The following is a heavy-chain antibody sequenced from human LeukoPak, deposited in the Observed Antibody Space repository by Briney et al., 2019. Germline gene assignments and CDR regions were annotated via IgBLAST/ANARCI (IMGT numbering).Heavy chain of an antibody. CDR2: ISFDGSNT. Sequence: GSLRLSCAASGFTFRSYAMHWVRQAPGRGLDWVAVISFDGSNTYYAASVKGRFTISRDNSKSTPYLEMSSLRAEDTALYFCAREKEGYYVYYYMDVWGKGTTVTVSS. V-gene: IGHV3-30*15. CDR1: GFTFRSYA. J-gene: IGHJ6*03. CDR3: AREKEGYYVYYYMDV.